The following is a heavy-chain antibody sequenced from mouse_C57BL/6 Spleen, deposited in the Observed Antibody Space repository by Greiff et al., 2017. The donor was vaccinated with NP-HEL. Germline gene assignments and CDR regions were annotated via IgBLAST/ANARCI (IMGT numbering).Heavy chain of an antibody. D-gene: IGHD2-3*01. Sequence: VQLQQSGPELVKPGASVKIPCKASGYTFTDYNMDWVKQSHGKSLEWIGDINPNNGGTIYNQKFKGKATLTVDKSSSTAYMELRSLTSEDTAVYYCARYGYYEYFDVWGTGTTVTVSS. CDR1: GYTFTDYN. CDR2: INPNNGGT. CDR3: ARYGYYEYFDV. J-gene: IGHJ1*03. V-gene: IGHV1-18*01.